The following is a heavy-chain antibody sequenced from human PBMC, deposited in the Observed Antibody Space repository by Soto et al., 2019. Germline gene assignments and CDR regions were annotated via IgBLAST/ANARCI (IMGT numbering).Heavy chain of an antibody. J-gene: IGHJ4*02. V-gene: IGHV1-69*06. Sequence: GASVKVSCKASGGTFSSYAISWVRQAPGQGLEWMGGIIPIFGTANYAQKFQGRVTITADKSTSTAYMELSSLRSEDTAVYYCARDPSASAAAGTTGYWGQGTLVTVSS. CDR1: GGTFSSYA. CDR2: IIPIFGTA. CDR3: ARDPSASAAAGTTGY. D-gene: IGHD6-13*01.